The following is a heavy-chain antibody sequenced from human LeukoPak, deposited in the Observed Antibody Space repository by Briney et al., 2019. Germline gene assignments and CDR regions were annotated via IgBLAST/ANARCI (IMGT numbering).Heavy chain of an antibody. J-gene: IGHJ5*02. V-gene: IGHV4-39*07. CDR3: ARGGKVVAGFEGRQIEYNWFDP. D-gene: IGHD6-19*01. CDR2: INHSGST. CDR1: GGSISSSSYY. Sequence: SETLSLTCTVSGGSISSSSYYWSWIRQPPGKGLEWIGEINHSGSTNYNPSLKSRVTISVDTSKNQFSLKLSSVTAADTAVYYCARGGKVVAGFEGRQIEYNWFDPWGQGTPVTVSS.